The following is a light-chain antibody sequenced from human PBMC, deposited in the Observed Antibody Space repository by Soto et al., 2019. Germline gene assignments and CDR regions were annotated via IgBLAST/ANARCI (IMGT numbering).Light chain of an antibody. J-gene: IGLJ1*01. V-gene: IGLV2-14*01. CDR3: TSYTSSSTYV. Sequence: QSVLTQPASVSGSPGQSIAISCTGTSSDVGGYNYVSWYQQHPDKAPKLIIYDVGDRPSGVSDRFSGSKSGNTASLTISGLQAADEAHYYCTSYTSSSTYVFGTGTKVTVL. CDR2: DVG. CDR1: SSDVGGYNY.